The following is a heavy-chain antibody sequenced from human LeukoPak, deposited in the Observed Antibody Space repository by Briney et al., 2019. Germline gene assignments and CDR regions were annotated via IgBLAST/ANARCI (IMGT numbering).Heavy chain of an antibody. CDR3: ARGPGGGLLGASDI. Sequence: PSETLSPTCTVSGGSISSYYWSWVRQPAGKGLEWIGRINTSGSTNYNPSLKSRVTMSVDTSKNQFSLKLSSVTAADTAVYYCARGPGGGLLGASDIWGQGTMVTVSS. CDR2: INTSGST. D-gene: IGHD2-15*01. J-gene: IGHJ3*02. CDR1: GGSISSYY. V-gene: IGHV4-4*07.